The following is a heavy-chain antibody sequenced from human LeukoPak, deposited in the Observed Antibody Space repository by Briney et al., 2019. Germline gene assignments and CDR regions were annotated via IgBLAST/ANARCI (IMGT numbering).Heavy chain of an antibody. CDR2: ISYDGSKK. V-gene: IGHV3-30*07. D-gene: IGHD4-23*01. CDR1: GFTYSSYW. J-gene: IGHJ4*02. Sequence: GGSLRLSCAASGFTYSSYWMHRVRQAPGKGLEWVADISYDGSKKYNADTAKSRFTISRDNSKNTLYLQMNSLRAEDASVYCCARNGGVFDYWVQGTLVTVSS. CDR3: ARNGGVFDY.